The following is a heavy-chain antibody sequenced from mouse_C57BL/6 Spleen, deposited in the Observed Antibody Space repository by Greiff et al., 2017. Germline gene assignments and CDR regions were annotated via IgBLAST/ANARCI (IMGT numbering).Heavy chain of an antibody. Sequence: EVQLQQSGPELVKPGASVKISCKASGYSFTDYNMNWVKQSNGKSLEWIGVINPNYGTNSYNQKFKGKATLTVDQSSSTAYMQLNSLTTADSAFYYCARSSLITTVVAPGFAYWGQGTLVTVSA. V-gene: IGHV1-39*01. CDR2: INPNYGTN. J-gene: IGHJ3*01. CDR1: GYSFTDYN. D-gene: IGHD1-1*01. CDR3: ARSSLITTVVAPGFAY.